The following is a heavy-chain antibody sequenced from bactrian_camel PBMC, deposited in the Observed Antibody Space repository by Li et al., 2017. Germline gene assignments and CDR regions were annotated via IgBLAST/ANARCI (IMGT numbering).Heavy chain of an antibody. J-gene: IGHJ6*01. V-gene: IGHV3S40*01. Sequence: VQLVESGGGLVQPGGSLRLSCEASGYTVRSNMAWVRQAPGKGLEWVSSITTGGRSTVYADSVKGRFTISRDNAKKTMYLQMNSLKPEDTAVYYCVPITVASGAWGEFGSWGQGTQVTVS. CDR1: GYTVRSN. D-gene: IGHD1*01. CDR2: ITTGGRST. CDR3: VPITVASGAWGEFGS.